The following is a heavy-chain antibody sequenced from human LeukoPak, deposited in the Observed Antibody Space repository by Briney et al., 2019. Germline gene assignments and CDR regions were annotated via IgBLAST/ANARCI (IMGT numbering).Heavy chain of an antibody. J-gene: IGHJ4*02. D-gene: IGHD1-26*01. CDR3: ARRHKHYYQIDY. CDR1: GYTFTSYY. Sequence: ASVKVSCKASGYTFTSYYLHWVRQAPGQGLEWMGMVNPSGGSTSYAQKFRGRVTMTRDTSTTTVYMELSSLRSDDTAVFYCARRHKHYYQIDYWGQGTLVTVSS. CDR2: VNPSGGST. V-gene: IGHV1-46*01.